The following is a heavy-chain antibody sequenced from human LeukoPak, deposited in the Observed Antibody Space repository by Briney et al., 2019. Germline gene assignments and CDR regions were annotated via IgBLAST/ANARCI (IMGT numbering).Heavy chain of an antibody. V-gene: IGHV3-21*01. CDR2: ISSGGTYV. CDR3: ARDPGYSNSPYYLDY. Sequence: GGSLRLSCAASGFTVSSNYMNWVRQAPGKGLEWVSSISSGGTYVDYADSVKGRFTISRDNAKNSLYLQMNSLRAEDTAVFYCARDPGYSNSPYYLDYWGQGTLVTVSS. D-gene: IGHD5-12*01. CDR1: GFTVSSNY. J-gene: IGHJ4*02.